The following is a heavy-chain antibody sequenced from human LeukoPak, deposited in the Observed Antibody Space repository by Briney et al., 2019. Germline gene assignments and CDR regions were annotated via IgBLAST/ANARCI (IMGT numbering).Heavy chain of an antibody. CDR2: IRSKANSYAT. Sequence: GGSLRLSCAASGFTFSGSAMHWVRQASGKGLEWVGRIRSKANSYATAYAASVKGRFTISRDDSKNTAYLQINSLKTEDTAVYYCTRHLERITIFGVVIPDAFDIWGQGTMVTVSS. CDR3: TRHLERITIFGVVIPDAFDI. D-gene: IGHD3-3*01. V-gene: IGHV3-73*01. J-gene: IGHJ3*02. CDR1: GFTFSGSA.